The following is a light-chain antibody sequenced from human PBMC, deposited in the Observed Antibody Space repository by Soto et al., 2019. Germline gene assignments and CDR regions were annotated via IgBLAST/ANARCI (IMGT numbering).Light chain of an antibody. J-gene: IGLJ1*01. Sequence: QSVLTQPPSVSGAPGQRVTISCTGSSSNIGAGYDVHWYQQLPGTAPKLLIYGNNNRPSGVPDRFSGSKSGTSASLAITGLQAEDEADYYCQSYDNSLSALYVFGTGTQLTVL. CDR1: SSNIGAGYD. CDR3: QSYDNSLSALYV. V-gene: IGLV1-40*01. CDR2: GNN.